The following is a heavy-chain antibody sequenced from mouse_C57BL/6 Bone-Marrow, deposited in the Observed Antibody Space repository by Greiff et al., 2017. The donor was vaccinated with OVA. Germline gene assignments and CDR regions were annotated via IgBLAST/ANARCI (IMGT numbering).Heavy chain of an antibody. J-gene: IGHJ4*01. D-gene: IGHD2-4*01. CDR3: ARRGIYYDYIYAMGY. CDR2: INPYNGGT. V-gene: IGHV1-19*01. Sequence: VQLQQSGPVLVKPGASVKMSCNASGYTFTDYYMNWVKQSHGKSLEWIGVINPYNGGTSYTQKFKGKATLTVDKSSSTAYMDLNSLTSEDSAVYYCARRGIYYDYIYAMGYWGRGTSVTVSS. CDR1: GYTFTDYY.